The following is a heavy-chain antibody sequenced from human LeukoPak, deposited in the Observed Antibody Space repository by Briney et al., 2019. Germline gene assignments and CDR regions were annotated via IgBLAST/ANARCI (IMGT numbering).Heavy chain of an antibody. J-gene: IGHJ6*03. Sequence: GGSLRLSCAASGFTFSSYWMHWVRQAPGKGLVWVSRINSDGSSTSYADSVKGRFTISRDNAKNTLYLQMNSLRAEDTAVYYCARDPTYCSGGSCYSDFDPRGPSMAVWGKGTTVTVSS. V-gene: IGHV3-74*01. CDR1: GFTFSSYW. CDR3: ARDPTYCSGGSCYSDFDPRGPSMAV. CDR2: INSDGSST. D-gene: IGHD2-15*01.